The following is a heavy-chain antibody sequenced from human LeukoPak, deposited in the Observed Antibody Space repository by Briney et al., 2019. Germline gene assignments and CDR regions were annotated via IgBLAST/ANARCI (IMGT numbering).Heavy chain of an antibody. D-gene: IGHD6-6*01. CDR1: GGTFSSYA. CDR3: SSSVYYYYYGTDV. V-gene: IGHV1-69*13. CDR2: IIPIFGTA. Sequence: SVKVSCKASGGTFSSYAISWVRQAPGQGLEWMGGIIPIFGTANYAQKFQGRVTITADESTSTAYMELSSLRSEDTAVYYCSSSVYYYYYGTDVWGQGTTVTVSS. J-gene: IGHJ6*02.